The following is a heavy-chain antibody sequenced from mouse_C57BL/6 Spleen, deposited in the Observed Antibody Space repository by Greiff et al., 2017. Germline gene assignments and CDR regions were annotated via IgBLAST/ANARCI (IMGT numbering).Heavy chain of an antibody. CDR2: IDPNSGGT. V-gene: IGHV1-72*01. CDR1: GYTFTSYW. CDR3: ARDATVVATPFDY. D-gene: IGHD1-1*01. J-gene: IGHJ2*01. Sequence: QVQLKEPGAELVKPGASVKLSCKASGYTFTSYWMHWVKQRPGRGLEWIGRIDPNSGGTKYNEKFKSKATLTVDKPSSTAYMQLSSLTSEDSAVYYCARDATVVATPFDYWGQGTTLTVSS.